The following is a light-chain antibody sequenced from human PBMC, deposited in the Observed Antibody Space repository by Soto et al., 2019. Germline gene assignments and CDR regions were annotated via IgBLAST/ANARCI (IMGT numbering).Light chain of an antibody. V-gene: IGLV2-14*01. CDR1: SDVGAYRY. CDR3: CSYTGGNARVV. CDR2: DVS. Sequence: QSVLTQPASVSGSPGQSITISCTGSDVGAYRYVSWYQQHPGKAPRLMIYDVSNRPSGVSDRFSGSKSGNTASLTISGLQPEDEAYFFCCSYTGGNARVVFGGGTQLTVL. J-gene: IGLJ2*01.